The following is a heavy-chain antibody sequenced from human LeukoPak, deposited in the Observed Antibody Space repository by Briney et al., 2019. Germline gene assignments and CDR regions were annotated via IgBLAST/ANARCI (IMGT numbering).Heavy chain of an antibody. Sequence: PGGSLRLSCAASGFTVSSNYMSWVRQAPGKGLEWVSVIYSGDGTSYADSVKGRFTISRDNLRNTLYLQMNSLGAEDTAVYYCARDERGPAYWGQGTLVTVSS. J-gene: IGHJ4*02. V-gene: IGHV3-53*01. CDR3: ARDERGPAY. CDR2: IYSGDGT. CDR1: GFTVSSNY. D-gene: IGHD3-10*01.